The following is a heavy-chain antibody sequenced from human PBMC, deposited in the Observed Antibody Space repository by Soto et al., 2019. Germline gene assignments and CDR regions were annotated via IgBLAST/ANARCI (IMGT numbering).Heavy chain of an antibody. J-gene: IGHJ4*02. CDR1: GFTFSSCA. V-gene: IGHV3-23*01. Sequence: GSLRLSCAASGFTFSSCAMSWVRQAPGKGLEWVSAISGSGGSTYYADSVKGRFTISRDNSKNTLYLQMNSLRAEDTAVYYCANYDYIWGSYRYYYFDYWGQGTQVTVSS. D-gene: IGHD3-16*02. CDR3: ANYDYIWGSYRYYYFDY. CDR2: ISGSGGST.